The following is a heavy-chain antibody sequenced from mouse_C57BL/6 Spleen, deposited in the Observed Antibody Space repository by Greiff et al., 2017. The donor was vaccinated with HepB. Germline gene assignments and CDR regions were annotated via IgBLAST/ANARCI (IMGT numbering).Heavy chain of an antibody. J-gene: IGHJ1*03. CDR3: ARPNYYGSNYEYFDV. D-gene: IGHD1-1*01. CDR2: IHPNSGST. Sequence: QVQLQQSGAELVKPGASVKLSCKASGYTFTSYWMHWVKQRPGQGLEWIGMIHPNSGSTNYNEKFKSKSTLTVDKSSSTAYMQLSSLTSEDSAVYYCARPNYYGSNYEYFDVWGTGTTLTVSS. CDR1: GYTFTSYW. V-gene: IGHV1-64*01.